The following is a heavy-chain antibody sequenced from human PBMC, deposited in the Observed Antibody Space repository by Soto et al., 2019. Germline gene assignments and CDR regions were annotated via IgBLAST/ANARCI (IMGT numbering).Heavy chain of an antibody. CDR1: CGSISRGGYY. CDR3: ASAPGSSWYLASYYYCMDA. Sequence: PSETLPLTCTVSCGSISRGGYYWSCIRQHPGKGLEWIGYIYSSGSTFYNPSLKSRVNIPVGTSKNQCSLKLSSVTAADTAVYSWASAPGSSWYLASYYYCMDAWGQGPTVTVS. CDR2: IYSSGST. J-gene: IGHJ6*02. D-gene: IGHD6-13*01. V-gene: IGHV4-31*03.